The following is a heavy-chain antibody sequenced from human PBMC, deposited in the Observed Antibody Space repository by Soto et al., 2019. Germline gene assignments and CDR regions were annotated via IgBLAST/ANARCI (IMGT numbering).Heavy chain of an antibody. CDR3: AREVYFHDYGDSSYCDY. V-gene: IGHV4-30-4*01. D-gene: IGHD4-17*01. Sequence: SETLSVTCTLYDGSISSGDYYWSWIRQPPGKGLEWIGYIYYSGSTYYNPSLKSRVTISVDTSKNQFSLKLSSVTAADTAVYYCAREVYFHDYGDSSYCDYWGQGTLVTV. J-gene: IGHJ4*02. CDR1: DGSISSGDYY. CDR2: IYYSGST.